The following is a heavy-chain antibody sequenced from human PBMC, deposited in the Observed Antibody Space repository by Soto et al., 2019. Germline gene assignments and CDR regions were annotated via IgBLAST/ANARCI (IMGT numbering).Heavy chain of an antibody. CDR1: GFTFSSYS. D-gene: IGHD6-6*01. CDR2: ISSSSSYI. J-gene: IGHJ4*02. V-gene: IGHV3-21*01. Sequence: EVQLVESGGGLVKPGGSLRLSCAASGFTFSSYSMNWVRQAPGKGLEWVSSISSSSSYIYYADSVKGRFTISRDNAKNSLYLQMNSLRAEDTAVYYCARDPLGTYSSSSHWGQGTLVTVSS. CDR3: ARDPLGTYSSSSH.